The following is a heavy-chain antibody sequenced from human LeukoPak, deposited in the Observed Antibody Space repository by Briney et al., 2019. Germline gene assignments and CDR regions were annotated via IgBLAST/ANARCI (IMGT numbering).Heavy chain of an antibody. D-gene: IGHD3-16*02. CDR3: VGTYYDYVWGSYRLDY. CDR2: INHSGTT. CDR1: GGSFSGYY. Sequence: SETLSLTCAVYGGSFSGYYWSWIRQSPGKGLEWIGEINHSGTTDYNPSLKSRVTISVDTSKNQFSLKLSSVTAADTAVYYCVGTYYDYVWGSYRLDYWGQGTLVTVSS. V-gene: IGHV4-34*01. J-gene: IGHJ4*02.